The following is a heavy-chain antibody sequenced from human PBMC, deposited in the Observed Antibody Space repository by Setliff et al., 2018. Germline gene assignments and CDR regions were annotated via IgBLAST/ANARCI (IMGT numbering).Heavy chain of an antibody. V-gene: IGHV1-18*01. CDR1: GYTFTSYG. Sequence: ASVKVSCNDSGYTFTSYGISWVRQAPGQGLEWMGWISAYIGNTNYAQKLQGRVTMTTDTSTSTAYMELRSLRSDDTAVYYCARDPGWFGELLGYFDYWGQGTLVTSPQ. D-gene: IGHD3-10*01. J-gene: IGHJ4*02. CDR2: ISAYIGNT. CDR3: ARDPGWFGELLGYFDY.